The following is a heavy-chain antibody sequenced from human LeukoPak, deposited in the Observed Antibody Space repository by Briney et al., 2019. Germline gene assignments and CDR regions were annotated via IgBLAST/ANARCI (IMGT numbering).Heavy chain of an antibody. Sequence: ASETLSLTCAVYGGSFSGYYWSWIRQPPGKGLEWIGEINHSGSTNYNPSLKSRVTISVDTSKNQFSLKLSSVTAADTAVYYCARRGLRYFDWTFDYWGQGTLVTVSS. CDR1: GGSFSGYY. CDR2: INHSGST. D-gene: IGHD3-9*01. CDR3: ARRGLRYFDWTFDY. V-gene: IGHV4-34*01. J-gene: IGHJ4*02.